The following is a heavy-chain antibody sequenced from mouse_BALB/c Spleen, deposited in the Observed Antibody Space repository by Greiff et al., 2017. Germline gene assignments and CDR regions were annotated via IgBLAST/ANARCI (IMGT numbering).Heavy chain of an antibody. CDR3: ARSDYYDYVLAY. CDR1: GFTFSSFG. D-gene: IGHD2-4*01. CDR2: ISSGSSTI. V-gene: IGHV5-17*02. J-gene: IGHJ3*01. Sequence: EVKLVESGGGLVQPGGSRKLSCAASGFTFSSFGMHWVRQAPEKGLEWVAYISSGSSTIYYADTVKGRFTISSDNPKNTLFLQMTSLRSEDTAMYDCARSDYYDYVLAYWGQGTLVTVSA.